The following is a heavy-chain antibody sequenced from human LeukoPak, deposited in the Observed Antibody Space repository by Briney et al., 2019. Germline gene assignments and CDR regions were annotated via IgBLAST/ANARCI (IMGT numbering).Heavy chain of an antibody. D-gene: IGHD6-6*01. V-gene: IGHV3-74*01. CDR3: ARGPNSNWSGLDF. CDR1: GFSFSGHW. J-gene: IGHJ4*02. Sequence: GGSLRLSCTASGFSFSGHWMHWARQLPGKGLVWVSRISPTGSTTSYADSVKGRFTVSRDNAKNSLYLQVNNLRAEDTAVYYCARGPNSNWSGLDFWGQGTLLTVSS. CDR2: ISPTGSTT.